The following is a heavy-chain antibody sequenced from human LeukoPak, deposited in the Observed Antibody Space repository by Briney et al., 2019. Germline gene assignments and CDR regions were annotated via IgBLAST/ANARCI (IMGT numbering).Heavy chain of an antibody. CDR3: GLSGNYYYYYMDV. J-gene: IGHJ6*03. CDR2: IIPIFGIP. Sequence: GAAVKVSSKASGGTFRTFAISWVRQAPGQGVEWMGGIIPIFGIPDSAQKFQGRLTITVDESTTTAYMELSSLRSDDTAIYYCGLSGNYYYYYMDVWGKGTTVTISS. D-gene: IGHD6-25*01. V-gene: IGHV1-69*13. CDR1: GGTFRTFA.